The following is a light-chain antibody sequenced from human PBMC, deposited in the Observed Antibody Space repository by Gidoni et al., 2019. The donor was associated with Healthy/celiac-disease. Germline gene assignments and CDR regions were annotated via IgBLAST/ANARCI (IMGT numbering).Light chain of an antibody. CDR3: QQYNSYAWT. CDR2: DAS. Sequence: DIQMNQSPSTLSASVGDRVTITCRASQGISSWLAWYQQKPGKAPKLLIYDASSLESGVPSRFSGSGSGTEFTLTISSLQPDDFATYYCQQYNSYAWTFGQGTKVEIK. V-gene: IGKV1-5*01. CDR1: QGISSW. J-gene: IGKJ1*01.